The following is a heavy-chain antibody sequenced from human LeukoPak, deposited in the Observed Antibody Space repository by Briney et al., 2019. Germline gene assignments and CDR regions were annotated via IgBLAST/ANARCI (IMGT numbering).Heavy chain of an antibody. Sequence: SETLSLTCTVSGGAISSYYWSWIRQPPGKGLEWIGYINHSGNTNNNPSLKGRVTISVDTSKNQFSLNLNSVTAADTAVYYCVRNWNYAFDIWGRGTMVTVSS. V-gene: IGHV4-59*01. CDR2: INHSGNT. D-gene: IGHD1-7*01. CDR3: VRNWNYAFDI. J-gene: IGHJ3*02. CDR1: GGAISSYY.